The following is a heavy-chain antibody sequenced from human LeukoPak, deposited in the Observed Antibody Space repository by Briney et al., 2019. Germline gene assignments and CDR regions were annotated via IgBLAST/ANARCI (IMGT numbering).Heavy chain of an antibody. CDR2: IYSGGNT. CDR1: GFTFSSYT. Sequence: PGGSLRLSCAGSGFTFSSYTLNWVRQTPGKGLEWVSFIYSGGNTHYSDSVKGRFTISRDNSKNTLYLHMNSLRAEDTAVYYCARRAGEYSHPYDYWGQGILVTVSS. V-gene: IGHV3-53*01. J-gene: IGHJ4*02. D-gene: IGHD4-17*01. CDR3: ARRAGEYSHPYDY.